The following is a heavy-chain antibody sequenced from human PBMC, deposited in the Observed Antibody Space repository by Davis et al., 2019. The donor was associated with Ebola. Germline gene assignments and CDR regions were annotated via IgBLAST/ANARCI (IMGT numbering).Heavy chain of an antibody. J-gene: IGHJ4*02. CDR1: GYTFTSYG. D-gene: IGHD3-9*01. V-gene: IGHV1-18*04. CDR2: TSGSKTNT. Sequence: ASVKVSCKSSGYTFTSYGLVWVRQAPGLGLEWMGWTSGSKTNTNFAKKFQGRVTVSKDTSTNTAYMDLRSLTYDDTAIYYCARAPNYDVLTGTSSYYFDYWGQGTLVTVSS. CDR3: ARAPNYDVLTGTSSYYFDY.